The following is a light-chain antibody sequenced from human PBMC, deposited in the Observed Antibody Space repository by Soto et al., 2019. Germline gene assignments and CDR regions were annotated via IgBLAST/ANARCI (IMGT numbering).Light chain of an antibody. V-gene: IGKV3-20*01. J-gene: IGKJ2*01. CDR1: QSVSSSY. CDR2: GAS. Sequence: EIVLTQSPGTLSLSPGERATLSCRASQSVSSSYLAWYQQKPGQAPRLLIYGASSRATGIPDRFSGSGSGTDFTLTISTLEPEDFAVYYCQQYGSSPEYTFGQGT. CDR3: QQYGSSPEYT.